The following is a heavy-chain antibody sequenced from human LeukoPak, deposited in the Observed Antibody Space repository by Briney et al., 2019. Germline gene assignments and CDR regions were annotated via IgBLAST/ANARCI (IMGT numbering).Heavy chain of an antibody. CDR3: ARARTYSSLLEWFVY. Sequence: PSETLSLTCTVSGGSISSGSYYWSWIRQPAGKGLEWIGRIYTSGSTNYNPSLKSRVTISVDTSKNQFSLKLSSVTAADTAVYYCARARTYSSLLEWFVYWGQGTLVTVSS. V-gene: IGHV4-61*02. CDR2: IYTSGST. CDR1: GGSISSGSYY. D-gene: IGHD3-3*01. J-gene: IGHJ4*02.